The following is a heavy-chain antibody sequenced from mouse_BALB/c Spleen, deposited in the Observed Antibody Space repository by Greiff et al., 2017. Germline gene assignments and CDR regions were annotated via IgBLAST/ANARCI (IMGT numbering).Heavy chain of an antibody. D-gene: IGHD2-4*01. CDR3: ARYDYEGPHY. CDR2: INPSTGYT. CDR1: GYTFTSYW. J-gene: IGHJ2*01. V-gene: IGHV1-7*01. Sequence: QVQLQQSGAELAKPGASVKMSCKASGYTFTSYWMHWVKQRPGQGLEWIGYINPSTGYTEYNQKFKDKATLTADKSSSTAYMQLSSLTSEDSAVYYCARYDYEGPHYWGQGTTLTDSS.